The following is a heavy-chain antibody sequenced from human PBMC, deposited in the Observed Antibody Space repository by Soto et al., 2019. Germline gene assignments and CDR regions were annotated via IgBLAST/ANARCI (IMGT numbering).Heavy chain of an antibody. J-gene: IGHJ6*02. CDR1: GYTLTELS. Sequence: ASVKVSCKVSGYTLTELSMHWVRQAPGKGLEWMGGFDPEDGETIYAQKFQGRVTITAGESTSTVYMELSSLRSEDTAVFYCAREYNWNSIYYGMDVWGQGTTVTVSS. V-gene: IGHV1-24*01. CDR3: AREYNWNSIYYGMDV. CDR2: FDPEDGET. D-gene: IGHD1-7*01.